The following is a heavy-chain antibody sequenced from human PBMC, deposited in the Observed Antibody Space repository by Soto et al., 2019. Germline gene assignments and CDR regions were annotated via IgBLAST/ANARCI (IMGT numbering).Heavy chain of an antibody. CDR2: ISSSSSTI. CDR1: GFTFSSYS. J-gene: IGHJ4*02. V-gene: IGHV3-48*01. D-gene: IGHD3-10*01. Sequence: PGGSLRLSCAASGFTFSSYSMNWVRQAPGKGLEWVSYISSSSSTIYYADSVKGRFTISRDNAKNSLYLQMNSLRAEDTAVYYCARYGSGSYYNTPTFDYWGQGTLVTVSS. CDR3: ARYGSGSYYNTPTFDY.